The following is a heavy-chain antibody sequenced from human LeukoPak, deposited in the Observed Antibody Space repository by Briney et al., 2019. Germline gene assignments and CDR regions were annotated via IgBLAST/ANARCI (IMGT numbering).Heavy chain of an antibody. CDR1: GFTFSNAW. CDR3: ARDKAVGPTLLDY. V-gene: IGHV3-7*01. CDR2: IKQDGSEI. D-gene: IGHD1-26*01. J-gene: IGHJ4*02. Sequence: GGSLRLSCGASGFTFSNAWMGWVRQAPGKGPEWVANIKQDGSEIYYVDSVKGRFTISRDNAKNSLFLQMNSLRAEDTAVYYCARDKAVGPTLLDYWGQGTLVTVSS.